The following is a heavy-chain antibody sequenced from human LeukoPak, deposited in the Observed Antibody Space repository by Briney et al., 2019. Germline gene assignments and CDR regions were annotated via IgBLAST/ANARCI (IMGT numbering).Heavy chain of an antibody. D-gene: IGHD3-3*01. V-gene: IGHV1-18*01. J-gene: IGHJ3*02. CDR1: GYTFTSYG. CDR2: ISAYNGNT. CDR3: ARGPENTYYDFWSGYYTRDAFDI. Sequence: ASVKVSCKASGYTFTSYGISWVRQAPGQGLEWMGWISAYNGNTNYAQKLQGRVTMTTDTSTSTACMELRSLRSDDTAVYYCARGPENTYYDFWSGYYTRDAFDIWGQGTMVTVSS.